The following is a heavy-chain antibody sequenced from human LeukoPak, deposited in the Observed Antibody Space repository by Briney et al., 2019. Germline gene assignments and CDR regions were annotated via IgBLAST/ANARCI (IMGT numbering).Heavy chain of an antibody. V-gene: IGHV1-2*02. CDR2: INPNSGGT. CDR3: ARGSYDSSDFEYFHH. D-gene: IGHD3-22*01. CDR1: GYTFTGYY. Sequence: ASVKVSCKASGYTFTGYYMHWVRQAPGQGLEWMGWINPNSGGTNYAQKFQGRVTMTRDTSIGTAYMELNRLRSDDTAVYYCARGSYDSSDFEYFHHWGQGTLVTVSS. J-gene: IGHJ1*01.